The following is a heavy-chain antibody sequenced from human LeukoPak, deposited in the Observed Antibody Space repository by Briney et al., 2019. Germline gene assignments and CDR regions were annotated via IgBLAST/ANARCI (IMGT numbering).Heavy chain of an antibody. Sequence: SETLSLTCAVYGGSFSGYYWSWIRQPPGKGLEWIGEINHSGSTNYNPSLKSRVTTSVDTSKNQFSLKLSSVTAADTAVYYCARGRIQYSGGWYFGYWGQGTLVTVSS. CDR3: ARGRIQYSGGWYFGY. CDR2: INHSGST. CDR1: GGSFSGYY. V-gene: IGHV4-34*01. J-gene: IGHJ4*02. D-gene: IGHD6-19*01.